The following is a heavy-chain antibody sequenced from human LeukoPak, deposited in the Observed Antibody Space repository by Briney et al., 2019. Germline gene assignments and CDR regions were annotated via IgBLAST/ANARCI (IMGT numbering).Heavy chain of an antibody. Sequence: GGSLRLSCAASGFTFSNAWMSWVRQAPGKGLEWVGRIKSKTDGGTTDYAAPVKGRFTSSRDDSKNTMYLQMNSLKTEDTAVYYCATDQGYGSGSYYWFDPWGQGTLVTVSS. CDR1: GFTFSNAW. CDR2: IKSKTDGGTT. J-gene: IGHJ5*02. D-gene: IGHD3-10*01. CDR3: ATDQGYGSGSYYWFDP. V-gene: IGHV3-15*01.